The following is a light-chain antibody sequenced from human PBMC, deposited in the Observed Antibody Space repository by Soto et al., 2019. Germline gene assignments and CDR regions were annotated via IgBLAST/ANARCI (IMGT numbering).Light chain of an antibody. Sequence: QSVLTQPASASGSPGQSITISCTGTSSDVGTYNYVSWYQQHPGKAPKLMIYDVRSRPSGVSDRFSGSKSGNTASLTISGLQAEDEADYYCSSYSSSGTLVFGTGTKVTVL. CDR3: SSYSSSGTLV. V-gene: IGLV2-14*03. CDR1: SSDVGTYNY. J-gene: IGLJ1*01. CDR2: DVR.